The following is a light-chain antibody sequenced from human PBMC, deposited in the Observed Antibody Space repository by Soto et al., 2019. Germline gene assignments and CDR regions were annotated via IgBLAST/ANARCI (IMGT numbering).Light chain of an antibody. CDR2: AVS. CDR3: QKYNSAPLT. V-gene: IGKV1-27*01. CDR1: QVISNY. Sequence: HMTQCPSFLSKSVGDRVTITCRASQVISNYLAWYQQKPGKPPQLLIYAVSTLQSGVPSRFSGSASGTEFTLTISSLQPEDVATYYCQKYNSAPLTFGQGTRLEI. J-gene: IGKJ5*01.